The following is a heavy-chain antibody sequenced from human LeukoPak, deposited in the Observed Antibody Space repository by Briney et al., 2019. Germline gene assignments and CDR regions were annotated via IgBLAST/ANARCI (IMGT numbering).Heavy chain of an antibody. D-gene: IGHD3-16*02. J-gene: IGHJ4*02. CDR1: GYTFSSSA. V-gene: IGHV1-18*01. CDR2: ISVYTGNP. CDR3: ARDQYDSVWGSHRPYFDF. Sequence: GASVKVSCKASGYTFSSSAISWVRQAPGQGLEWMGCISVYTGNPEYAQKFHGRVIMTTDTSTSTAYMELRSLRFDDTAVYYCARDQYDSVWGSHRPYFDFWGQGTLVTVSS.